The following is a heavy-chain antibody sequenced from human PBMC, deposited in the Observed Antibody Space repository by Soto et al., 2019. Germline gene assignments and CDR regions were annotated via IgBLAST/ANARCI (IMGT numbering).Heavy chain of an antibody. V-gene: IGHV4-61*01. J-gene: IGHJ4*02. CDR1: GDSVISGTYH. D-gene: IGHD4-17*01. Sequence: TETLSLTCIVSGDSVISGTYHWSWIRQPPGKGLEWIGYIYYRGSTNYNPSLKSRVTISIDTSRNKFSLKVSSVTAAETAVYYCARGLDYVGFDYWGQGTLVNVSS. CDR3: ARGLDYVGFDY. CDR2: IYYRGST.